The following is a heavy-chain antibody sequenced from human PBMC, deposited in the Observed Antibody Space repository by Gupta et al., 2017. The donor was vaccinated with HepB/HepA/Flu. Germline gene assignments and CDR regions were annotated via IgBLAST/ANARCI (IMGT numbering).Heavy chain of an antibody. CDR2: ISYDGSNK. CDR1: GFTFSSYG. V-gene: IGHV3-30*18. Sequence: QVQLVESGGGVVQPGRSLRLSCAASGFTFSSYGMHWVRQAPGKGLEWVAVISYDGSNKYYADSVKGRFTISRDNSKNTLYLQMNSLRAEDTAVYYCAKNYDILTGYYCPGYWGQGTLVTVSS. D-gene: IGHD3-9*01. J-gene: IGHJ4*02. CDR3: AKNYDILTGYYCPGY.